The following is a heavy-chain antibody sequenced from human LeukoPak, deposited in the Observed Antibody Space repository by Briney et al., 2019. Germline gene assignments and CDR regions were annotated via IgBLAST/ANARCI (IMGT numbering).Heavy chain of an antibody. CDR3: ARYFYDSSGSSSDAFDI. V-gene: IGHV1-2*02. J-gene: IGHJ3*02. CDR2: INPNSGGT. CDR1: GYTFTGYY. D-gene: IGHD3-22*01. Sequence: ASVKVSCKTSGYTFTGYYMHWVRQAPGQGLEWMGLINPNSGGTNYAQRFQGRVTMTRDTSMSTAYMELSRLRSDDSAVYYCARYFYDSSGSSSDAFDIWGQGTMVTVS.